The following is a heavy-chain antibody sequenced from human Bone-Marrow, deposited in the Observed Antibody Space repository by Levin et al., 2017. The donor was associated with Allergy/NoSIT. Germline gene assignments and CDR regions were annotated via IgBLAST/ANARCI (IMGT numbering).Heavy chain of an antibody. D-gene: IGHD3-10*01. CDR3: ARLDLGGYYYYGMDA. J-gene: IGHJ6*02. Sequence: GGSLRLSCKGSGYSFTSNWIAWVRQMPGKGLEWMGIIYPGDSDTRYSPSFQGQVTFSADKSINTAYLQWSSLKASDTAMYYCARLDLGGYYYYGMDAWGQGTTVTVSS. CDR2: IYPGDSDT. CDR1: GYSFTSNW. V-gene: IGHV5-51*01.